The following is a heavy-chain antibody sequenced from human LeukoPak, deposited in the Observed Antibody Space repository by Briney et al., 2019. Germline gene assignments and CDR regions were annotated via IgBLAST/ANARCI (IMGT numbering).Heavy chain of an antibody. CDR1: GYTFTSYG. D-gene: IGHD3-22*01. CDR2: ISAYNGNT. J-gene: IGHJ5*02. Sequence: ASVKVSCKASGYTFTSYGISWVRQAPGQGLEWMGWISAYNGNTNYAQKLQGRVTMTTDTSTDTAYMELSSLRSEDTAVYYCATVKYYYDSSGYYNWFDPWGQGTLVTVSS. CDR3: ATVKYYYDSSGYYNWFDP. V-gene: IGHV1-18*01.